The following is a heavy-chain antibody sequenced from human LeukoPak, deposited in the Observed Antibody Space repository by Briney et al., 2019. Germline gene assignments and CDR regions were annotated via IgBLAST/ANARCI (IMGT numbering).Heavy chain of an antibody. D-gene: IGHD3/OR15-3a*01. CDR1: GYTFTGYY. Sequence: ASVKVSCKASGYTFTGYYMHWVRQAPGQGLEWMGRINPNSGGTNYAQKFQGRVTMTRETSISTAYTELSRLRSDDTAVYYCARGPVTYYYMDVWGKGTTVTVSS. J-gene: IGHJ6*03. V-gene: IGHV1-2*06. CDR3: ARGPVTYYYMDV. CDR2: INPNSGGT.